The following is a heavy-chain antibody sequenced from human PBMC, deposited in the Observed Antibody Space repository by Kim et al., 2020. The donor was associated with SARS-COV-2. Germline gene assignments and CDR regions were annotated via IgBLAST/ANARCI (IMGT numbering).Heavy chain of an antibody. CDR3: ARFPDYGDYVGYFDL. Sequence: GGSLRLSCAASGFTFSSYAMHWVRQAPGKGLEWVAVISYDGSNKYYADSVKGRFTISRDNSKNTLYLQMNSLRAEDTAVYYCARFPDYGDYVGYFDLWGRGTLVTVSS. CDR2: ISYDGSNK. D-gene: IGHD4-17*01. CDR1: GFTFSSYA. J-gene: IGHJ2*01. V-gene: IGHV3-30*04.